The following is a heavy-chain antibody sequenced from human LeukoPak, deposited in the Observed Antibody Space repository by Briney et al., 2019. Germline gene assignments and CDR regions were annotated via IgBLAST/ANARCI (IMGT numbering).Heavy chain of an antibody. J-gene: IGHJ6*03. V-gene: IGHV3-23*01. Sequence: GGSLRLSCAASGFTFSSCAMSWVRQAPGKGPEWVSAISGSGGSTYYADSVKGRFTISRDNSKNTLYLQMNSLRAEDTAVYYCARERSSSWPYYYYYYYMDVWGKGTTVTVSS. D-gene: IGHD6-13*01. CDR2: ISGSGGST. CDR3: ARERSSSWPYYYYYYYMDV. CDR1: GFTFSSCA.